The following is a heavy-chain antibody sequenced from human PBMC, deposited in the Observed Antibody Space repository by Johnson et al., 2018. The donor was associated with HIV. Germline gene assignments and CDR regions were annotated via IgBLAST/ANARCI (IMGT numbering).Heavy chain of an antibody. Sequence: QVQLVESGGGLVKPGGSLRLSCAASGFTFSDYYMSWIRQAPGKGLEWVSGVNWNGASTGYADSVKGRFTFSRDNAQNSLYLQMNSLRAEDTALYYCAKDVYTGNSQGALDIWGQGTMVTVSS. CDR1: GFTFSDYY. V-gene: IGHV3-11*01. D-gene: IGHD1-26*01. J-gene: IGHJ3*02. CDR2: VNWNGAST. CDR3: AKDVYTGNSQGALDI.